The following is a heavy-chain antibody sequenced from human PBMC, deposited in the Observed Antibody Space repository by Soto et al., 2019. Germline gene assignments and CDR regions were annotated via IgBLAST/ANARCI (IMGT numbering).Heavy chain of an antibody. V-gene: IGHV1-18*01. CDR1: GYTFTNYG. CDR3: AKGDGNYFNH. J-gene: IGHJ4*02. D-gene: IGHD1-1*01. Sequence: QVQLVQSGAEVKKPGASVKVSCKASGYTFTNYGITWLRQAPGQGPEWMGWISAYNGHTKYAQNLQGRVTMTTETSTSTAYMRLTSLRSDDTAVYYCAKGDGNYFNHCGQGNVVTVST. CDR2: ISAYNGHT.